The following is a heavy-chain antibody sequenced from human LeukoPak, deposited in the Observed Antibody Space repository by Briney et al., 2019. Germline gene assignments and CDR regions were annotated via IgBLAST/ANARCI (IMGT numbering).Heavy chain of an antibody. CDR1: GGTFSSYA. D-gene: IGHD5-12*01. Sequence: SVKVSCKASGGTFSSYAISWVRQAPGQGLEWMGGIIPIFGTGNYAQKFQGRVTITADKSTSTAYMELSSLRSEDTAVYYCASRPISGGGYEINYYYYYMDVWGKGTTVTVSS. CDR3: ASRPISGGGYEINYYYYYMDV. CDR2: IIPIFGTG. J-gene: IGHJ6*03. V-gene: IGHV1-69*06.